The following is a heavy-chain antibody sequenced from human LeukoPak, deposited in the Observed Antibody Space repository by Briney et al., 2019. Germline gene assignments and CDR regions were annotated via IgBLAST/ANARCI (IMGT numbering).Heavy chain of an antibody. D-gene: IGHD6-13*01. V-gene: IGHV3-23*01. CDR3: AKDHTSSSWCPWFWFDP. J-gene: IGHJ5*02. CDR2: ISGSGGST. CDR1: GFTFSSYA. Sequence: QPGGSLRLSCAASGFTFSSYAMSWVRQAPGKGLEWVSAISGSGGSTYYADSVKGRFTISRDNSKNTLYLQMNSLRAEDTAVYYCAKDHTSSSWCPWFWFDPWGQGTLVTVSS.